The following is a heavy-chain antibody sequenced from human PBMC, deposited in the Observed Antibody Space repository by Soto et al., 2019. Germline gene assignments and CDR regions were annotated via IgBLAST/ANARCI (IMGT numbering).Heavy chain of an antibody. CDR3: AKGWDEKYFDS. J-gene: IGHJ4*02. V-gene: IGHV4-4*07. D-gene: IGHD1-26*01. Sequence: VQLQESGPGLVKPSETLSLSCTVSGASLLSSYWSWVRQPAGKGLEWIGHIFSSGRTSNNPSLKNRLTLSIDTSKNLFSLNLSSVTAADTAVYYCAKGWDEKYFDSWGQGSLVTVSS. CDR2: IFSSGRT. CDR1: GASLLSSY.